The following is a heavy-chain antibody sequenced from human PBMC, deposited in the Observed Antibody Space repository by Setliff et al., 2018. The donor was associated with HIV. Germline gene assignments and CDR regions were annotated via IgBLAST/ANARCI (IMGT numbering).Heavy chain of an antibody. Sequence: SVKVSCKISGDTFTGHAIVWVRQAPGQGLEWMGGIIPITGTIHFAQKFHDRITVTKDESTGTVYMELSSLRAEDTAVYYCARKAGYCPHGGCWSPLDYWGQGTLVTVSS. D-gene: IGHD2-8*01. CDR2: IIPITGTI. V-gene: IGHV1-69*05. CDR1: GDTFTGHA. CDR3: ARKAGYCPHGGCWSPLDY. J-gene: IGHJ4*02.